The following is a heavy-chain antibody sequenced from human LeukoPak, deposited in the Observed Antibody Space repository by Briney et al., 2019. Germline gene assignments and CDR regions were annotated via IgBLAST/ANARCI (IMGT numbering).Heavy chain of an antibody. V-gene: IGHV4-34*01. CDR3: ARRDSSPGPGSSRY. CDR2: INHSGST. Sequence: SETLSLTCTVSGGSISSYYWSWIRQPPGKGLEWIGEINHSGSTNYNPSLKSRVTISVDTSKNQFSLKLSSVTAADTAVYYCARRDSSPGPGSSRYWGQGTLVTVSS. CDR1: GGSISSYY. D-gene: IGHD6-13*01. J-gene: IGHJ4*02.